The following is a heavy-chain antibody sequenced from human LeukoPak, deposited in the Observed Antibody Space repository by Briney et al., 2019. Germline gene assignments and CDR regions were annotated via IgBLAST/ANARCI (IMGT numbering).Heavy chain of an antibody. CDR3: ALPQGDTELCPRY. CDR1: GGNFSSYA. J-gene: IGHJ4*02. V-gene: IGHV1-69*05. D-gene: IGHD2-2*01. CDR2: IIPIFGTA. Sequence: VASVKVSCKASGGNFSSYAISWVRQAPGQGLEWMGGIIPIFGTANYAQKFQGRVTITTDESTSTAYMEMSSLRSEDTAVYYCALPQGDTELCPRYWGQGTLVTVSS.